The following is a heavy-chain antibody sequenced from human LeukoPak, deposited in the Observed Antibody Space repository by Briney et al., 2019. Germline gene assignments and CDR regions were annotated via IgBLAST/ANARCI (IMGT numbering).Heavy chain of an antibody. V-gene: IGHV4-34*01. CDR2: INHSGST. Sequence: PSETLSLTCAVYGGSFSGYYWSWIRQPPGKGLEWIGEINHSGSTNYNPSLKSRVTISVDTSKNQFSLKLSSVTAADTAVYYCARGLGYDFWSGSLDVWGKGTTVTVSS. J-gene: IGHJ6*04. CDR3: ARGLGYDFWSGSLDV. CDR1: GGSFSGYY. D-gene: IGHD3-3*01.